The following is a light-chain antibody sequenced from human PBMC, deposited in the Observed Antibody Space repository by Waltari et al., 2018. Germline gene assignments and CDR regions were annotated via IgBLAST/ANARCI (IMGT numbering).Light chain of an antibody. CDR2: DAS. J-gene: IGKJ2*01. CDR1: QSISSW. V-gene: IGKV1-5*01. Sequence: DIQMTQSPSTLSASVGDRVTVTCRASQSISSWLAWYQQKPGKAPKLLIFDASTLESGVPSRFSGSGSGTEFTLTISSLQPDDFAIYYCQQYNDLYSFGRGTKLEI. CDR3: QQYNDLYS.